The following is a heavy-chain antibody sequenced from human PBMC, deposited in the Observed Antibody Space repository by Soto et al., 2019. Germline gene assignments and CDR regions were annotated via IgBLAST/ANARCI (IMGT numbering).Heavy chain of an antibody. CDR3: ARPSLPSAAALRANWFDP. Sequence: SETLSLTCTVSGGSISSSSYYWGWIRQPPGKGLEWIGSIYYSGYTYYNPSLKSRVTISVDTSKNQFSLKLSSVTAADTAVYYCARPSLPSAAALRANWFDPWGQGTLVTVS. D-gene: IGHD6-13*01. J-gene: IGHJ5*02. V-gene: IGHV4-39*01. CDR2: IYYSGYT. CDR1: GGSISSSSYY.